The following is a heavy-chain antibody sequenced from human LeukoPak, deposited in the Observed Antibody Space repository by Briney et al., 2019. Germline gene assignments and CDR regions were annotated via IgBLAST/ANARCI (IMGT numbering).Heavy chain of an antibody. CDR1: GISLSPYY. V-gene: IGHV4-4*07. D-gene: IGHD3-16*01. J-gene: IGHJ4*02. Sequence: PSETLSLTCTVSGISLSPYYWTWIRQPAGKGLEWIGRIISTTGSANYNPSPKSRVTMSVDTSKNQSSLELTSVTAADTAVYYCMKDGPSWGLLWGLGTLVTVSS. CDR3: MKDGPSWGLL. CDR2: IISTTGSA.